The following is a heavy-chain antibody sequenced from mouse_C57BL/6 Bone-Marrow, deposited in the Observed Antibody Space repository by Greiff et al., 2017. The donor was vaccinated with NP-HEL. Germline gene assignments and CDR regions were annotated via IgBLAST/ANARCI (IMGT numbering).Heavy chain of an antibody. D-gene: IGHD4-1*01. CDR3: AAPNWDWVYYAMDY. Sequence: QVQLQQSGPGLVQPSQSLSITCTVSGFSLTSYGVHWVRQSPGKGLEWLGVIWSGGSTDYNAAFISRLSISKDNAKSQVFFKMNSLQADDTAIYYCAAPNWDWVYYAMDYWGQGTSVTVSS. CDR1: GFSLTSYG. J-gene: IGHJ4*01. V-gene: IGHV2-2*01. CDR2: IWSGGST.